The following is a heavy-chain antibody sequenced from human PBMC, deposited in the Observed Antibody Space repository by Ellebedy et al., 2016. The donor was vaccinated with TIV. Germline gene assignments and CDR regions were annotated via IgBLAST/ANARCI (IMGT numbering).Heavy chain of an antibody. D-gene: IGHD4-17*01. J-gene: IGHJ3*02. CDR1: GFSFSSYW. CDR3: ATDGSYGDYLSPTHAFVM. CDR2: IKQDESEK. Sequence: GESLKISCAASGFSFSSYWMTWVRQAPGKGLEWVANIKQDESEKFYVDSVTGRFTISRDKAKSSLYLQMNSRRAEDTAVYYCATDGSYGDYLSPTHAFVMWGQGTVVTVSA. V-gene: IGHV3-7*01.